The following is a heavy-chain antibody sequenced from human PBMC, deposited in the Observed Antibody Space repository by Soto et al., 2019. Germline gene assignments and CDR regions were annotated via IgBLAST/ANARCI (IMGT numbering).Heavy chain of an antibody. Sequence: QVQLQESGPGLVKPSQTLSLTCTVSGGSISSGAYYWSWIRQHPGKGLEWIGYIHYSWTTHYNPSLKRRATITVDTSKNKFSLKLSSVTAADTAVYYCARGDQLWSFDYWGQGTLVTVSS. J-gene: IGHJ4*02. CDR3: ARGDQLWSFDY. CDR2: IHYSWTT. V-gene: IGHV4-31*03. CDR1: GGSISSGAYY. D-gene: IGHD5-18*01.